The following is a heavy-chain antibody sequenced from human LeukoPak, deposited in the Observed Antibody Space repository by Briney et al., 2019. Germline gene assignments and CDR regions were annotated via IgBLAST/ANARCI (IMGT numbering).Heavy chain of an antibody. J-gene: IGHJ4*02. D-gene: IGHD1-26*01. V-gene: IGHV3-7*01. CDR2: IKQDGSDI. CDR1: GFTFSNYW. CDR3: TRSGTYVFDF. Sequence: GGSLRLSCAASGFTFSNYWMSWVRQAPGKGLEWAANIKQDGSDIYYVDSVKGRFTISRDNAKNSLYLQMNSLRAEDTAVYYCTRSGTYVFDFWGQGTLVTVSS.